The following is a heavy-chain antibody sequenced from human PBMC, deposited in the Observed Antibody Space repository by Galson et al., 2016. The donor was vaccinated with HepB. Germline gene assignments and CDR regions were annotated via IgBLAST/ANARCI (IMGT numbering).Heavy chain of an antibody. J-gene: IGHJ6*02. CDR2: LNSDGISA. CDR1: GFTFNSHW. CDR3: ARLRRPDESGAYYFTYYNAMDV. Sequence: SLRLSCAASGFTFNSHWMHWVRQAPGKGLVWVSRLNSDGISATYADSVKGRFTISRDNARNTLYLQMSSLRVEDTAVYYRARLRRPDESGAYYFTYYNAMDVWGQGTTVTVSS. D-gene: IGHD3-22*01. V-gene: IGHV3-74*03.